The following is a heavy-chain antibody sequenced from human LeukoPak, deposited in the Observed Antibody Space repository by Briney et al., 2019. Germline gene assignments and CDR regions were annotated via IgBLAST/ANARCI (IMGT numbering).Heavy chain of an antibody. CDR3: ARQPRGKNTAMKD. CDR2: INHSGST. Sequence: SETLSLTCAVYGGSFSGYYWSWIRQPPGKGLEWIGEINHSGSTNYNPSLKSRVTISVDTSKNQFSLKLSSVTAADTAVYYCARQPRGKNTAMKDWGKGTLVTISS. V-gene: IGHV4-34*01. CDR1: GGSFSGYY. J-gene: IGHJ4*02. D-gene: IGHD5-18*01.